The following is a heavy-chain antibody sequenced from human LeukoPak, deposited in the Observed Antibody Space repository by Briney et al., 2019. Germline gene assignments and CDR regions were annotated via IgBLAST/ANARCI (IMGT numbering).Heavy chain of an antibody. Sequence: ASVKVSCKASGYTFTSYGISWVRQAPGQGLEWMGWISAYNGNTNYAQKLQGRVTMTTDTSTSTAYMELRSLRSDDTAVYYCARVASSGDFWSGYYFDYWGQGTLVTVSS. V-gene: IGHV1-18*01. CDR1: GYTFTSYG. D-gene: IGHD3-3*01. J-gene: IGHJ4*02. CDR2: ISAYNGNT. CDR3: ARVASSGDFWSGYYFDY.